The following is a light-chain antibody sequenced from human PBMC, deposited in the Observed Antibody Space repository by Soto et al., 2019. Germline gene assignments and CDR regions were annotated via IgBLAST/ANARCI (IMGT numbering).Light chain of an antibody. CDR2: GAS. J-gene: IGKJ5*01. Sequence: EIVLTQSPGTLSLSPGERATLSCSASQSVSSSYLAWYQQKPGQAPRLLIYGASNRATGIPDRFSGSGSGTDFTLTISRLEPEDFSVFYCQQYGNSEIIFGQGARLEIK. CDR1: QSVSSSY. CDR3: QQYGNSEII. V-gene: IGKV3-20*01.